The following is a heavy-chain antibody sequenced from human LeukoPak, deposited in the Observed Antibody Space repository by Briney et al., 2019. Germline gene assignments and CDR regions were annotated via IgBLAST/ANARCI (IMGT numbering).Heavy chain of an antibody. V-gene: IGHV4-59*01. D-gene: IGHD2-8*01. J-gene: IGHJ4*02. Sequence: SETLSLTCTVSGGSISSYYWSWIRQPPGKGLEWIGYIYYSGSTNYNPSLKSRVTISVDTSKNQFSLKLSSVTAADTAVYYCARVGWGSPLAMTLYMDYFDYWGQGTLVTVSS. CDR2: IYYSGST. CDR3: ARVGWGSPLAMTLYMDYFDY. CDR1: GGSISSYY.